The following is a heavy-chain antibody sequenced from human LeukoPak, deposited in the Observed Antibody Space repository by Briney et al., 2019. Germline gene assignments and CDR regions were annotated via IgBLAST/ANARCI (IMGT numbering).Heavy chain of an antibody. V-gene: IGHV1-2*02. CDR1: GYRFSGYY. Sequence: GASVKVSCKASGYRFSGYYIHWVRQAPGQGLEWMGWMNPDNGGTNYAPQFQGRVTLTRATSINTAYMDLGRLQSDDTATYYCARVLTLPGEGHSLNSNYDGRSVGYWGQGTLVTVSS. CDR2: MNPDNGGT. J-gene: IGHJ4*02. D-gene: IGHD4-11*01. CDR3: ARVLTLPGEGHSLNSNYDGRSVGY.